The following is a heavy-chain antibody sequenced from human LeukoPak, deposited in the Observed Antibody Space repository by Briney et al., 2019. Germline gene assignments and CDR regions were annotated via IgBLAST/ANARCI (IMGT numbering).Heavy chain of an antibody. D-gene: IGHD2-2*01. CDR3: ARDRRYCSSTSCSPWVDY. J-gene: IGHJ4*02. CDR1: GYNFTSYY. CDR2: INPNSGGS. Sequence: ASVKVSCKASGYNFTSYYLHWVRQAPGQGLEWMGWINPNSGGSNYAQKFQGRVTMTRDTSISTAYMELSRLRSDDTAVYYCARDRRYCSSTSCSPWVDYWGQGTLVTVSS. V-gene: IGHV1-2*02.